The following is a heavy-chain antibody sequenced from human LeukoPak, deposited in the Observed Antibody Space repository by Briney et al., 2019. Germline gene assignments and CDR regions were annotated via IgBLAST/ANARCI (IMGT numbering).Heavy chain of an antibody. CDR3: ARSRSGYSYDHAAFEI. CDR1: GGSISTYY. Sequence: SETLSLTCTVSGGSISTYYWRWIRQPPGKGLEWIAYIDYRGSTTYNPSLRSRVTISVDTSRNQFSLKLSSVTAADTAVYYCARSRSGYSYDHAAFEIWGQGTMVTVSS. V-gene: IGHV4-59*01. J-gene: IGHJ3*02. D-gene: IGHD5-18*01. CDR2: IDYRGST.